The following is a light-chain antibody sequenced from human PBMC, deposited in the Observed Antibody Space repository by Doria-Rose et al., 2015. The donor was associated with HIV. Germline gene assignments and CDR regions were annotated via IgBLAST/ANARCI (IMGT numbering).Light chain of an antibody. J-gene: IGKJ2*01. CDR2: AAS. CDR1: QGISSY. CDR3: QQYYSYPRT. V-gene: IGKV1-8*01. Sequence: TQSPSSLSASTGDRVTITCRASQGISSYLAWYQQKPRKAPKLLIYAASTLQSGVPSRFSGSGSGTDFTLTISCLQSEDFAAYYCQQYYSYPRTFGQGTKPEIQ.